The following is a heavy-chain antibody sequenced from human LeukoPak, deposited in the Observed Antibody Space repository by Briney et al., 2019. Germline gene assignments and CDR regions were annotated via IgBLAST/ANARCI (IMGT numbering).Heavy chain of an antibody. CDR2: INPSGGGT. V-gene: IGHV1-46*01. CDR1: GYTFTSYG. J-gene: IGHJ4*02. CDR3: ARGDRDY. Sequence: GASVKVSCKASGYTFTSYGISWVRQAPGQGLEWMGIINPSGGGTSYAQKFQGRVTMTRDMSTSTVYMELSSLRSEDTAVYYCARGDRDYWGQGTLVTVSS.